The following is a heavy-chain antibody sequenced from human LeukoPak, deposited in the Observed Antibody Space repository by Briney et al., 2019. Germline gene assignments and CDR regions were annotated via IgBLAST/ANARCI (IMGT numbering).Heavy chain of an antibody. J-gene: IGHJ3*02. CDR2: INHSGST. V-gene: IGHV4-34*01. CDR1: GGSFSGYY. Sequence: PSETLSLTCAVYGGSFSGYYWSWIRQPPGKGLEWIGEINHSGSTNYNPSLKSRVTISVDTSKNQFSLKLSSVTAADTAVYYCARGYYYDSSGDAFDIWGQGTMVTVSS. D-gene: IGHD3-22*01. CDR3: ARGYYYDSSGDAFDI.